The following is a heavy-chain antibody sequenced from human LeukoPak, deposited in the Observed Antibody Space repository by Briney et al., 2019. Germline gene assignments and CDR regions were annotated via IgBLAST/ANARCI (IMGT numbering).Heavy chain of an antibody. J-gene: IGHJ4*02. CDR3: AKDLWVYSYGRTADY. V-gene: IGHV3-30*02. CDR2: IRYDGGNK. Sequence: GGSLRLSCAASGFTFSSYGMHWVRQAPGKGLEWVAFIRYDGGNKYYADSVKGRFTISRDNSKNTLYLQMNSLRAEDTAVYYCAKDLWVYSYGRTADYWGQGTLVTVSS. CDR1: GFTFSSYG. D-gene: IGHD5-18*01.